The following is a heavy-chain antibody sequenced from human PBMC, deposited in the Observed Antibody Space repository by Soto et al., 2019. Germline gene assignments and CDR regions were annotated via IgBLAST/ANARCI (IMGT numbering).Heavy chain of an antibody. J-gene: IGHJ6*03. CDR2: VYYSGST. V-gene: IGHV4-59*01. CDR3: ARGGRSTYYYYMGV. CDR1: GGSISTYY. Sequence: PSVTLSVTCTVAGGSISTYYWSWVRQPPGRGLEWIGYVYYSGSTNYNPALKSRVTISVDTSKNQFSLKLTSVTAADTAMYYCARGGRSTYYYYMGVWGKGATVTVSS.